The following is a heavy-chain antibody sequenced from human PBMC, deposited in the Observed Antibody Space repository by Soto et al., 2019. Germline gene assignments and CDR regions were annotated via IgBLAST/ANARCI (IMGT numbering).Heavy chain of an antibody. Sequence: EVQLVESGGGLVKPRGSLRLSCAASGFTFSNYIMNWVRQAPGMGLEWVSSMRSGSDYMYNADSVKGRFIISRDNAKNSLYLQMNSLRVEDTAVYYCARGGRYDLESPIDYWGQGTLVTVSS. CDR3: ARGGRYDLESPIDY. CDR2: MRSGSDYM. J-gene: IGHJ4*02. CDR1: GFTFSNYI. D-gene: IGHD1-26*01. V-gene: IGHV3-21*01.